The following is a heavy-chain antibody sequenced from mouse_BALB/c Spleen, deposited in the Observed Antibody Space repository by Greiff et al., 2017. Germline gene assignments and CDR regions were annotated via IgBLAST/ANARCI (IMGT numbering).Heavy chain of an antibody. CDR3: ARRDYFYAMDY. CDR1: GFTFSSFG. J-gene: IGHJ4*01. V-gene: IGHV5-17*02. D-gene: IGHD1-1*01. Sequence: EVKLMESGGGLVQPGGSRKLSCAASGFTFSSFGMHWVRQAPEKGLEWVAYISSGSSTIYYADTVKGRFTISRDNPKNTLFLQMTSLRSEDTAMYYCARRDYFYAMDYWGQGTSVTVSS. CDR2: ISSGSSTI.